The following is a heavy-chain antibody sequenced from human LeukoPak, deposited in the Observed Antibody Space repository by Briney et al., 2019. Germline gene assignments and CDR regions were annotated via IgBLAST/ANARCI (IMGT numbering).Heavy chain of an antibody. CDR1: GFTFSSYE. D-gene: IGHD5-12*01. CDR2: ISSSGSTI. V-gene: IGHV3-48*03. J-gene: IGHJ4*02. Sequence: GGSLRLSCAASGFTFSSYEMNWVRQAPGKGLEWVSYISSSGSTIYYADSVKGRFTISRDNAKNSLYPQLSSLTAEDTAVYYCARVIGYGQVAFDYWGQGTLVTVSS. CDR3: ARVIGYGQVAFDY.